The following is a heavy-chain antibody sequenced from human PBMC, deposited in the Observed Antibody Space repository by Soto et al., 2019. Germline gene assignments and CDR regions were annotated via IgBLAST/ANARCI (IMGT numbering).Heavy chain of an antibody. Sequence: TLSLTCTVSGGSISSGDYYWSWIRQPPGKGLEWIGYIYYSGSTYYNPSLKSRVTISVDTSKNQFSLKLSSVTAADTAVYYCARGATYYDFWSGPGGLYYFDYWGQGTLVTAPQ. J-gene: IGHJ4*02. D-gene: IGHD3-3*01. V-gene: IGHV4-30-4*01. CDR2: IYYSGST. CDR1: GGSISSGDYY. CDR3: ARGATYYDFWSGPGGLYYFDY.